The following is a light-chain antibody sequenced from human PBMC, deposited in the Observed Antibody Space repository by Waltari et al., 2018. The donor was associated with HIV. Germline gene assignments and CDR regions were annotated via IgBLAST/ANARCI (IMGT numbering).Light chain of an antibody. CDR1: SSNIGHNI. CDR2: NND. V-gene: IGLV1-44*01. Sequence: QSVLTQPPSASGTPGQRATISCSGSSSNIGHNIVNWYQQFPGTAPKVLIYNNDPRPSGVPDRFSGSKSGTSASLAISGLQSEDEADYYCSSWDDSLNGRVFGGGTRLTVL. CDR3: SSWDDSLNGRV. J-gene: IGLJ3*02.